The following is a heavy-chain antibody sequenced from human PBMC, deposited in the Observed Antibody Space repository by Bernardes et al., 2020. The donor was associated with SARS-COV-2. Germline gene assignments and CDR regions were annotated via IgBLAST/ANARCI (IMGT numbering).Heavy chain of an antibody. V-gene: IGHV4-39*01. CDR2: LYDSGNT. CDR3: VPGLAAGGRGYFYDMDV. J-gene: IGHJ6*02. D-gene: IGHD6-13*01. CDR1: GGSISSSTYY. Sequence: SETLSLTCTVSGGSISSSTYYWGWIRQPPGKGLEWIGSLYDSGNTYYNPSLRSRVTISADTSKNQFSLKLISVTAADTAVYYCVPGLAAGGRGYFYDMDVWGQGTAVTVSS.